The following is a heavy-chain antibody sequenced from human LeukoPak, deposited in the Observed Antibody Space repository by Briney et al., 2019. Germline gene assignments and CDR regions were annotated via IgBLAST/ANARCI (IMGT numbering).Heavy chain of an antibody. J-gene: IGHJ4*02. CDR3: ATLEDCGTSCSIFDY. D-gene: IGHD1-26*01. CDR2: TYCRSKWYN. V-gene: IGHV6-1*01. CDR1: GDSVSSNSAA. Sequence: SQTLPLTCAISGDSVSSNSAAWTWIRQSPSRRLECLGRTYCRSKWYNDFAVSVKSRRTINPDISKNQFSLHLSSVTPEDTAVYFCATLEDCGTSCSIFDYWGPGTLVTVSS.